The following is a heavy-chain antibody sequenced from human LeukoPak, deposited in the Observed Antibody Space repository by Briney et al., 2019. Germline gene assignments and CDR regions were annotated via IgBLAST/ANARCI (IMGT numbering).Heavy chain of an antibody. CDR1: GYTFTGYY. V-gene: IGHV1-2*02. Sequence: GASVKVSCKASGYTFTGYYMHWVRQAPGQGLEWMGWINPNSGGTNYAQKLQGRVTMTTDTSTSTAYMELRSLRSDDTAVYYCARDQRLRWSPGSWGFWGQGTLVTVSS. J-gene: IGHJ4*02. CDR3: ARDQRLRWSPGSWGF. D-gene: IGHD4-23*01. CDR2: INPNSGGT.